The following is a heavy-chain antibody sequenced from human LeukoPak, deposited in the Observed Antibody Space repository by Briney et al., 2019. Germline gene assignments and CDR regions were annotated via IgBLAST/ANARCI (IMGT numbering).Heavy chain of an antibody. CDR2: IYTSGST. J-gene: IGHJ3*02. V-gene: IGHV4-4*07. CDR1: GGSISSYY. D-gene: IGHD3-9*01. CDR3: ARSDYDILTGYYWPSAFDI. Sequence: SETLSLTCTVSGGSISSYYWSWIRQPAGKGLEWIGRIYTSGSTYYNPSLKSRVTMSVDTSKNQFSLKLSSVTAADTAVYYCARSDYDILTGYYWPSAFDIWGQGTMVTVSS.